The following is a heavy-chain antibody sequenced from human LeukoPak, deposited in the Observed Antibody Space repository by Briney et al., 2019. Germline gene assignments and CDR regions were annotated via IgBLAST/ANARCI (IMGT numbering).Heavy chain of an antibody. J-gene: IGHJ5*02. V-gene: IGHV4-39*01. D-gene: IGHD2/OR15-2a*01. Sequence: PSETLSLTCTVSGGSISSSSYYWGWIRQPPGKGLEWIGSIYYSGSTYYNPSLKSRVTISVDTSKNQFSLKLSSVTAADTAVYYCARPGYGTFGFDPWCQGTLVTVSS. CDR1: GGSISSSSYY. CDR3: ARPGYGTFGFDP. CDR2: IYYSGST.